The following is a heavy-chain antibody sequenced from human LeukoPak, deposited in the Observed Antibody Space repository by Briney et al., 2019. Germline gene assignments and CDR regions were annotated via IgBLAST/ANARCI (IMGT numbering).Heavy chain of an antibody. Sequence: SETLSLTCAVYGGSFSGYYWSWIRQPPGKGLEWIGEINHSGSTNYNPSLKSRVTISVDTSKNQFSLKLSSVTAADTAVYYCARGMELLRWPKSVDYWGQGTLVTVSS. CDR1: GGSFSGYY. CDR2: INHSGST. D-gene: IGHD4-23*01. V-gene: IGHV4-34*01. CDR3: ARGMELLRWPKSVDY. J-gene: IGHJ4*02.